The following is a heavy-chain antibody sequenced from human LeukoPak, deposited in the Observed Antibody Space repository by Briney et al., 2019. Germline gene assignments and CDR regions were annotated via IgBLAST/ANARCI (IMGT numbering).Heavy chain of an antibody. J-gene: IGHJ4*02. D-gene: IGHD1-26*01. CDR3: ARDGTSTDDY. CDR2: ISRNNDNA. Sequence: GSLKVSCKTSGYTFSNFGINWVRQAPGQGLEWMGWISRNNDNANYRQKFQGRFTVTTDSSTSTAYMELRNLRFDDTAVYYCARDGTSTDDYWGQGTLVTASA. V-gene: IGHV1-18*01. CDR1: GYTFSNFG.